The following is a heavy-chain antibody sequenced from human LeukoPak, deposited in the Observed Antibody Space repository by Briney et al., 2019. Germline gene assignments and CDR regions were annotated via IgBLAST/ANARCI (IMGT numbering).Heavy chain of an antibody. CDR3: VRGQRVPALTFSSWFDP. Sequence: ESLRLSCAASGFTFSSYGIHWIRQPPAKWLEWVGSVFHDGNSYFNPYLKSRVYISIDTSRNPFSLTLRFVTGAADTAVYYCVRGQRVPALTFSSWFDPWGQGTLVTVSS. D-gene: IGHD3-10*01. CDR2: VFHDGNS. V-gene: IGHV4-39*02. CDR1: GFTFSSYGI. J-gene: IGHJ5*02.